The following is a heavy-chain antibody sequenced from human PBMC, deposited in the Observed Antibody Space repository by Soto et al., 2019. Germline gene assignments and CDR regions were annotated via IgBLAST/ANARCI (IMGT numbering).Heavy chain of an antibody. CDR2: IYATGKT. J-gene: IGHJ6*02. Sequence: SETLSLTCAVSGASMSSGGHSWSWIRQSPGKCLEWIGCIYATGKTYYNPSLRSRVTISVDTSNNLFSLNVTSVTAADTAVYYCARAPPGPSPRWDVWGQGTTVTVSS. D-gene: IGHD3-10*01. V-gene: IGHV4-30-2*06. CDR3: ARAPPGPSPRWDV. CDR1: GASMSSGGHS.